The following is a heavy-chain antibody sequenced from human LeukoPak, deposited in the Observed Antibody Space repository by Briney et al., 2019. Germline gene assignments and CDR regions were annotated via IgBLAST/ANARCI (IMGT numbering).Heavy chain of an antibody. D-gene: IGHD4-17*01. Sequence: PGGSLRLSCAASGFTFSFYGIHWVRQAPGKGLEWMALIRYDGSNKYYADSVRGRFTISRDNSKNTLYLLMNSLRAEDTAVYYCAKDPSYYGDQYYFDYWGQGTLVTVSS. CDR1: GFTFSFYG. J-gene: IGHJ4*02. CDR2: IRYDGSNK. CDR3: AKDPSYYGDQYYFDY. V-gene: IGHV3-30*02.